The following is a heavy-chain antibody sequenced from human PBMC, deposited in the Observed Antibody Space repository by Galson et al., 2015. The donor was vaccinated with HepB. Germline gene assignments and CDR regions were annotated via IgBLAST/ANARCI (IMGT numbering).Heavy chain of an antibody. J-gene: IGHJ4*02. D-gene: IGHD6-13*01. CDR3: ARPSYSSSWSLDY. Sequence: SLRLSCAASGFTFSSYAMHWVRQAPGKGLEWVAVISYDGSNKYYADSVKGRFTISRDNSKNTLYLQMNSLRAEDTAVYYCARPSYSSSWSLDYWGQGTLVTVSS. CDR1: GFTFSSYA. V-gene: IGHV3-30-3*01. CDR2: ISYDGSNK.